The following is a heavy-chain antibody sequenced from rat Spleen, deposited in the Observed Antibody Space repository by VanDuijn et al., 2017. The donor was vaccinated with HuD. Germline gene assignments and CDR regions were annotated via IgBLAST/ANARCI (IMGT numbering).Heavy chain of an antibody. J-gene: IGHJ2*01. CDR2: INEDSSTI. CDR3: AREYTTDYYYDH. Sequence: EVKLVESGGGLVQPGRSLKLSCAASGFNFNDYWMGWVRQAPGKGLEWIGEINEDSSTIKYIPSLKDKFTMSRDNAQNTLYLQMSKLGSEDTAIYYCAREYTTDYYYDHWGQGVMVTVSS. CDR1: GFNFNDYW. V-gene: IGHV4-2*01. D-gene: IGHD1-6*01.